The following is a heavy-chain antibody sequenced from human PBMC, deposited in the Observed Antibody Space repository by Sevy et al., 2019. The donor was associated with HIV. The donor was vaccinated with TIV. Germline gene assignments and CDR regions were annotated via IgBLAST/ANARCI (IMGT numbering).Heavy chain of an antibody. CDR2: IYPGDSDT. CDR3: VRHPGVATLYSDY. D-gene: IGHD5-12*01. V-gene: IGHV5-51*01. Sequence: GGSLRLSCKGSGYTFTNYWIGWVRQTPGKGLEWMGIIYPGDSDTRYSPSFQGQVTISADKSISTAYLQWSSLKASDTAIYYCVRHPGVATLYSDYWGQGILVTVSS. CDR1: GYTFTNYW. J-gene: IGHJ4*02.